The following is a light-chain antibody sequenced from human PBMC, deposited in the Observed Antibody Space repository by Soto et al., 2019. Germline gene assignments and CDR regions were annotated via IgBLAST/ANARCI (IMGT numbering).Light chain of an antibody. Sequence: DIQMTQSPSSLSASVGDRVTITCRASQSITTYLNWYRQKPGKAPKLLIYAASSLQSGVPSRFSGSGSGTEFTLTISSLKPDDFATYYCQQYQSYSRTFGQGTKVDNK. CDR3: QQYQSYSRT. CDR2: AAS. V-gene: IGKV1-39*01. J-gene: IGKJ1*01. CDR1: QSITTY.